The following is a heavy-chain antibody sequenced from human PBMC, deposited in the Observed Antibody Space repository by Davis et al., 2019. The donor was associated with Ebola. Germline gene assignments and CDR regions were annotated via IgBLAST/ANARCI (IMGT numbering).Heavy chain of an antibody. CDR2: IKQDGSEK. CDR3: ARDRHISQWLGLGGPDAFDI. V-gene: IGHV3-7*01. J-gene: IGHJ3*02. D-gene: IGHD6-19*01. Sequence: GGSLRLSCAASGFTFSSYSMNWVRQAPGKGLEWVANIKQDGSEKYYVDSVKGRFTISRDNAKNSLYLQMNSLRAEDTAVYYCARDRHISQWLGLGGPDAFDIWGQGTMVTVSS. CDR1: GFTFSSYS.